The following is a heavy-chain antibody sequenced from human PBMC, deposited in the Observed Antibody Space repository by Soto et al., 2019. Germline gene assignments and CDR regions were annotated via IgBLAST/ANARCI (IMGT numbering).Heavy chain of an antibody. Sequence: GGSLRLSCAASGFTVSSNYMSWVRQAPGKGLEWVSVIYSGGSTYYADSVKGRFTISRDNSKNTPYLQMNSLRAEDTAVYYCARDNPPSAAAGRYYYYYYMDVWGKGTTVTVSS. CDR3: ARDNPPSAAAGRYYYYYYMDV. CDR1: GFTVSSNY. J-gene: IGHJ6*03. CDR2: IYSGGST. V-gene: IGHV3-66*01. D-gene: IGHD6-13*01.